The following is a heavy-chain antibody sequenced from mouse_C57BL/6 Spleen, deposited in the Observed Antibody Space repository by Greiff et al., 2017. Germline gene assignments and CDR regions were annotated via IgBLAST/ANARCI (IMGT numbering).Heavy chain of an antibody. D-gene: IGHD2-2*01. CDR2: FHPSDSDT. CDR1: GYTFTSYS. V-gene: IGHV1-69*01. CDR3: ERPVYYGYDEGYFDD. J-gene: IGHJ1*03. Sequence: QVQLQQPGAELVMPGASVKLSCKASGYTFTSYSMHWVKQRPGQGLEWIGEFHPSDSDTNYNQKFKGKSTLTVYKSSSTAYMQLSSLTSVDSADYAGERPVYYGYDEGYFDDGGTGTTVTVSS.